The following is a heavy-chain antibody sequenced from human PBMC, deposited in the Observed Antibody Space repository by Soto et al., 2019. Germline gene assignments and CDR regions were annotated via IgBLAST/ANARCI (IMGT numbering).Heavy chain of an antibody. D-gene: IGHD6-13*01. CDR1: GFTFSSYG. J-gene: IGHJ4*02. CDR3: AKGGDISSSWYYFDY. CDR2: ISYDGSNK. Sequence: GGSLRLSCAASGFTFSSYGMHWVRQAPGKGLEWVAVISYDGSNKYYADSVKGRFTISRDNSKNTLYLQMNSLRAEDTAVYYCAKGGDISSSWYYFDYWGQGTLVTVSS. V-gene: IGHV3-30*18.